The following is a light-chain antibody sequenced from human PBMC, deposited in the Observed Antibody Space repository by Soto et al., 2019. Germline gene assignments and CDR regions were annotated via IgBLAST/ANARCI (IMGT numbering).Light chain of an antibody. CDR3: CSYAGDNIFV. CDR2: GVS. V-gene: IGLV2-23*02. Sequence: QSVLTQPASVSGSPGQSITISCTGTGSDIGNYNYVSWYQQHPGKAPKLMIYGVSNRPSGVSDRFSGSKSGNTASLTISGLQAEDEANYYCCSYAGDNIFVFGTGTKVTVL. J-gene: IGLJ1*01. CDR1: GSDIGNYNY.